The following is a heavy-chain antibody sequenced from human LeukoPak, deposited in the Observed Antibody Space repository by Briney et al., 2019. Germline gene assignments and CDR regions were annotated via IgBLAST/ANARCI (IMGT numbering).Heavy chain of an antibody. CDR3: ARELYYGSGSPGRD. CDR1: GFTFSSYA. CDR2: ISYDGSIE. V-gene: IGHV3-30*04. D-gene: IGHD3-10*01. J-gene: IGHJ4*02. Sequence: PGRSLRLSCAASGFTFSSYAMHWVRQAPGKGLEWVAVISYDGSIEYYEDSVKGRFTISRDNSKNTLHLQMNSLRVEDTAVYYCARELYYGSGSPGRDWGQGTLVTVSS.